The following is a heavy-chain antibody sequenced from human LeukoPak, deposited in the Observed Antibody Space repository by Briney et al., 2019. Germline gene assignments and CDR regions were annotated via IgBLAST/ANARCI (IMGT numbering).Heavy chain of an antibody. CDR1: GFTFSSYG. D-gene: IGHD6-13*01. CDR2: ISYGGSNK. CDR3: AKIPPGAAAGYDAFDI. Sequence: GRSLRLSCAASGFTFSSYGMHWVRQAPGKGLEWVAVISYGGSNKYYADSVKGRFTISRDNSKNTLYLQMNSLRAEDTAVYYCAKIPPGAAAGYDAFDIWGQGTMVTVSS. J-gene: IGHJ3*02. V-gene: IGHV3-30*18.